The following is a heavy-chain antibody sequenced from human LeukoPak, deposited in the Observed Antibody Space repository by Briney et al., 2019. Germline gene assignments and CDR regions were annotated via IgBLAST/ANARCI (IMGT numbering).Heavy chain of an antibody. CDR2: MSSAGSYI. CDR1: GFMFGDYG. J-gene: IGHJ4*02. V-gene: IGHV3-21*01. CDR3: AKANLNYYGSGSYYKDY. Sequence: GGSLRLSCAASGFMFGDYGMNWVRQAPGKGLEWVSSMSSAGSYIHHAESLKGRFTISRDNAKTSLYLEMNSLRVDDTAVYYCAKANLNYYGSGSYYKDYWGQGTLVTVSS. D-gene: IGHD3-10*01.